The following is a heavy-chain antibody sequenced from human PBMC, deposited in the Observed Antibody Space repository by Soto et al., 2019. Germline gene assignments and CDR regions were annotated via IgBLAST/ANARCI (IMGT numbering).Heavy chain of an antibody. D-gene: IGHD3-22*01. CDR3: ARNYYDSGGGFDY. CDR2: IYSGGST. J-gene: IGHJ4*02. CDR1: GFTVSSNY. Sequence: EVELVESGGGLIQPGGSLRLSCAASGFTVSSNYMSWVRQAPGKGLEWVSVIYSGGSTYYADSVKGRLIISRDNSKNTVYLQMNSLRAEDTAVYYCARNYYDSGGGFDYWGQGTLVTVSS. V-gene: IGHV3-53*01.